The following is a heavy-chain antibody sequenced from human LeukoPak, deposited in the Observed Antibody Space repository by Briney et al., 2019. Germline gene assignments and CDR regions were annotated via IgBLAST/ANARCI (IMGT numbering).Heavy chain of an antibody. CDR1: GGSISSSSYS. J-gene: IGHJ4*02. CDR3: ARLPPTASGSYYAFDY. Sequence: SETLSLTCTVSGGSISSSSYSWGWIRQPPGKGLEWIGSIYYSGSTYYNPSLKSRVTISVDTSKNQFSLKLSSVTAADTAVYYCARLPPTASGSYYAFDYWGQGTLVTVSS. CDR2: IYYSGST. V-gene: IGHV4-39*01. D-gene: IGHD1-26*01.